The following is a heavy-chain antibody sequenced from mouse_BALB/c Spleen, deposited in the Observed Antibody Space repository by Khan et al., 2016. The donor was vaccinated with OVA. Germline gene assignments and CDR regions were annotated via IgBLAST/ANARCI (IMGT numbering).Heavy chain of an antibody. CDR2: IYPGSGNT. CDR1: GYTFTDYV. CDR3: ARSYGGARFAY. J-gene: IGHJ3*01. D-gene: IGHD1-2*01. V-gene: IGHV1-81*01. Sequence: QVQLQQPGPELVKPGTSVKMSCKVSGYTFTDYVITWVQQRTGQGLEWIGVIYPGSGNTYYNEKFKGTATLTADKPSNTVNMQFNSLTSEDSAVYFCARSYGGARFAYWGQGTLVTVSA.